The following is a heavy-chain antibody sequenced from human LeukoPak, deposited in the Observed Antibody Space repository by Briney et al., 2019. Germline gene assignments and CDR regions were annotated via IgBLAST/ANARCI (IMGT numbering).Heavy chain of an antibody. CDR3: ARDLELERNRWNYFES. J-gene: IGHJ4*01. CDR1: GGSISSYY. D-gene: IGHD1-1*01. V-gene: IGHV4-59*01. CDR2: IDYSGST. Sequence: SETLSLTCTVSGGSISSYYWSWIRQPPGKGLEWLGCIDYSGSTQYNPSLKSRVTISVDTSKQQFSLKLSSVTAADTAVYYCARDLELERNRWNYFESWGQGTLVTVSS.